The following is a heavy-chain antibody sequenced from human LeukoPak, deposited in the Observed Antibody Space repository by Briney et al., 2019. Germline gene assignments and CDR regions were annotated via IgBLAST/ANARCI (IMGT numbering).Heavy chain of an antibody. CDR2: IKQDGSEK. V-gene: IGHV3-7*01. D-gene: IGHD3-22*01. CDR1: GFTFSGYW. CDR3: ARGGKFYYDSSGYPGDY. J-gene: IGHJ4*02. Sequence: GGSLRLSCVASGFTFSGYWMSWVRQAPGKGLEWVANIKQDGSEKYYVDSVRGRFTISRDNVKNPLYLQMNSLRAEDTAVYYCARGGKFYYDSSGYPGDYWGQGTLVTVSS.